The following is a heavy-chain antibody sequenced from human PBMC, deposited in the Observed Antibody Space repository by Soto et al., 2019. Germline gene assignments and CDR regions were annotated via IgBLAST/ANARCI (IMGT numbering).Heavy chain of an antibody. CDR1: GFTFSSYA. CDR2: ISGSGGST. J-gene: IGHJ5*02. D-gene: IGHD3-10*01. CDR3: ARTVNTYYYGSGSYYWFDP. V-gene: IGHV3-23*01. Sequence: EVQLLESGGGLVQPGGSLRLSCAASGFTFSSYAMSWVRQAPGKGLEWVSAISGSGGSTYYADSVKGRFTISRDNSKNTLYLQMNSLRAEDTAVYYCARTVNTYYYGSGSYYWFDPWGQGTVVTVSS.